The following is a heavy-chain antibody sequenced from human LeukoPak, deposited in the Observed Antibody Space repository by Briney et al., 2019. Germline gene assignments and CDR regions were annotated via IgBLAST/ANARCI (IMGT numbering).Heavy chain of an antibody. D-gene: IGHD3-3*01. CDR2: INSDGSST. Sequence: GGSQRLSCAASGFTFSSYWMHWVRQAPGKGLVWVSRINSDGSSTSYADSVKGRFTISRDNAKNTLYLQMSSLRAEDTAVYYCARVYDFWSGIIDYWGQGTLVTVSS. CDR1: GFTFSSYW. V-gene: IGHV3-74*01. J-gene: IGHJ4*02. CDR3: ARVYDFWSGIIDY.